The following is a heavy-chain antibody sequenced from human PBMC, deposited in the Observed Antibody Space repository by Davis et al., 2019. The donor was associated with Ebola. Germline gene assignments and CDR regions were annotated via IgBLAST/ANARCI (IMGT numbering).Heavy chain of an antibody. J-gene: IGHJ6*02. CDR1: GGSISSSNW. CDR3: ARAVWGKGYYYGMDV. V-gene: IGHV4-4*02. D-gene: IGHD1-26*01. Sequence: SETLSLTCAVSGGSISSSNWWRWVRQPPGKGLEWIGEIYHSGSTNYNPSLKSRVTISVDTSKNQFSLKLSSVTAADTAVYYCARAVWGKGYYYGMDVWGQGTTVTVSS. CDR2: IYHSGST.